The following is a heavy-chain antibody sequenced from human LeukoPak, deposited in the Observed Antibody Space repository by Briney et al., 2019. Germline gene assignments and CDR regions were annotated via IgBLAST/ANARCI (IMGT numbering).Heavy chain of an antibody. D-gene: IGHD6-19*01. V-gene: IGHV3-30*04. CDR3: ARELKQWYYYYGMDV. Sequence: GGSLRLSCAASGFTFSSYAMHWFRQAPGKGLEWVAVISYDGSNKYYADSVKGRFTISRDNSKNTLYLQMNSLRAEDTAVYYCARELKQWYYYYGMDVWGQGTTVTVSS. CDR1: GFTFSSYA. J-gene: IGHJ6*02. CDR2: ISYDGSNK.